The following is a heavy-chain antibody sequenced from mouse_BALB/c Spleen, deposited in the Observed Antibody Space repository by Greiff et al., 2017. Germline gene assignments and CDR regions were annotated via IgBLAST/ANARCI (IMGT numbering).Heavy chain of an antibody. CDR3: SRGALLLYAMDY. J-gene: IGHJ4*01. V-gene: IGHV14-4*02. D-gene: IGHD1-2*01. CDR2: IDPENGDT. Sequence: EVQLQQSGAELVRSGASVKLSCTASGFNIKDYYMHWVKQRPEQGLEWIGWIDPENGDTEYAPKFKSKATLTLDTSSSTAYMQLSSLTSEDSAVYYCSRGALLLYAMDYWGQGTSVTVSS. CDR1: GFNIKDYY.